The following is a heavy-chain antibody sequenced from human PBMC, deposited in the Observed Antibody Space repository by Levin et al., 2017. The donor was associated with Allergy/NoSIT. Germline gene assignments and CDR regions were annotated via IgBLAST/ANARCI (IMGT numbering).Heavy chain of an antibody. V-gene: IGHV3-7*01. D-gene: IGHD2-21*02. CDR3: VKDKGGDWSFDY. CDR2: IDKDGSAK. Sequence: GGSLRLSCAASGFTLSSYWMSWVRQAPGKGLEWVANIDKDGSAKNYVDSVKGRFTISRDNAKNSLHLQMNSLRVEDTAVYYCVKDKGGDWSFDYWGQGTLVTVSS. CDR1: GFTLSSYW. J-gene: IGHJ4*02.